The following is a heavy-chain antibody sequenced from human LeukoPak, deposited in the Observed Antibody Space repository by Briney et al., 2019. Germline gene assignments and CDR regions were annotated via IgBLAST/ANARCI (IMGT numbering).Heavy chain of an antibody. J-gene: IGHJ4*02. V-gene: IGHV3-74*01. CDR1: GFTFSGFW. CDR3: ARDSGGYPGHFDY. Sequence: GGSLRLSCAASGFTFSGFWMHWVRQAPGKGQVWISRLHSDGSNTDYADSVKGRFTISRDNAKNTLYLQMNSLSAEDTAVYYCARDSGGYPGHFDYGGQGTLVTVSS. CDR2: LHSDGSNT. D-gene: IGHD1-26*01.